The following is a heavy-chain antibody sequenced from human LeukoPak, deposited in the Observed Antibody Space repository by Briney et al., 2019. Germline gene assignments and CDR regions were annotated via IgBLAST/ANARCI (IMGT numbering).Heavy chain of an antibody. J-gene: IGHJ5*02. CDR1: GYTFTSYG. CDR3: ARGGWGYCSGGSCYSNWFDP. D-gene: IGHD2-15*01. Sequence: ASVKVSCKASGYTFTSYGTSWVRQAPGQGLEWMGWISAYNGNTNYAQKLQGRVTMTTDTSTSTAYMELRSLRSDDTAVYYCARGGWGYCSGGSCYSNWFDPWGQGTLVTVSS. V-gene: IGHV1-18*01. CDR2: ISAYNGNT.